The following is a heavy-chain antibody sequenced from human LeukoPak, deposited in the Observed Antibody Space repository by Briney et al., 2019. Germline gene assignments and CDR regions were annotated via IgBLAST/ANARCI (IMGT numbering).Heavy chain of an antibody. J-gene: IGHJ4*02. V-gene: IGHV1-3*01. CDR2: INAGNGNT. CDR3: ARAPYDFWSAYPDY. D-gene: IGHD3-3*01. CDR1: GYTFTTYA. Sequence: ASVKVSCKASGYTFTTYALHWVRQAPGQRLEWMGWINAGNGNTKYSQKFQDRVTITRDTSANTAYMELSGLRSEDTAVFYCARAPYDFWSAYPDYWGQGTLVTVSS.